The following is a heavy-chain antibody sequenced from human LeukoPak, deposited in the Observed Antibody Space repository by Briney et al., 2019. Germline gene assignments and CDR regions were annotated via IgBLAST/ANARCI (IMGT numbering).Heavy chain of an antibody. V-gene: IGHV3-33*01. CDR3: ARDRNWGVRQYFDL. CDR2: IWYDGSNQ. J-gene: IGHJ2*01. Sequence: GGSLRLSCAASGFTFRNYGMHWVRQAPGKGLEWVTVIWYDGSNQKYADSVKGRFTISRDNSKNTVYLEMNSLRAEDTAVYYCARDRNWGVRQYFDLWGHGSLVTVSS. CDR1: GFTFRNYG. D-gene: IGHD3-10*01.